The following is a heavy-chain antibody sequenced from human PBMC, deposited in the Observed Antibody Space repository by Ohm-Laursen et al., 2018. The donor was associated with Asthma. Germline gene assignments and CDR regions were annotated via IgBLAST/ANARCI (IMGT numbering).Heavy chain of an antibody. V-gene: IGHV3-7*03. CDR3: ATNLPYEAENY. Sequence: SLRLSCAASGFSFSSHWMNWGRQAPGKGLEWVANISQDGSVKYYVDSVDGRFTISRDNAKNSLYLQMNSLRAEDTAVYYCATNLPYEAENYWGQGTLVTVSS. CDR2: ISQDGSVK. J-gene: IGHJ4*02. D-gene: IGHD3-16*01. CDR1: GFSFSSHW.